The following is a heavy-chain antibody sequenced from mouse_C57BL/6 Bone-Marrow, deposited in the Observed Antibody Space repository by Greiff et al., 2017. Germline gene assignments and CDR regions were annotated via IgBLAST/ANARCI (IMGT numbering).Heavy chain of an antibody. CDR1: GYAFSSSW. CDR3: ARRGYGRRPYFDY. Sequence: QVQLQQSGPELVKPGASVKISCKASGYAFSSSWMNWVKQRPGKGLEWIGRIYPGDGDTNYNGKFKGKATLTADKSSSTAYMQLSSLTSEDSAVYFCARRGYGRRPYFDYWGQGTTLTVSS. CDR2: IYPGDGDT. D-gene: IGHD1-1*01. J-gene: IGHJ2*01. V-gene: IGHV1-82*01.